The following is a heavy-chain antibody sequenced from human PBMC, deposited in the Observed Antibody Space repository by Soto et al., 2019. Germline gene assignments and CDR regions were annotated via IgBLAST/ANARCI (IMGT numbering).Heavy chain of an antibody. CDR1: GYTFTSYD. J-gene: IGHJ5*02. Sequence: QVQLVQSGAEVKKPGASVKVSCRASGYTFTSYDINWVRQATGQGLEWMGWMNPNSGNTGYAQKFQVRVTMTRNTSISTAYMELSRLRSEDTAVYYCARALAAPTYNWFDPWGQGTLVTVSS. CDR2: MNPNSGNT. CDR3: ARALAAPTYNWFDP. V-gene: IGHV1-8*01. D-gene: IGHD2-15*01.